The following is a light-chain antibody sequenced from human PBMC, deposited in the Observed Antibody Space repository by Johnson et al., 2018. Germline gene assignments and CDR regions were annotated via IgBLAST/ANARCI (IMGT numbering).Light chain of an antibody. V-gene: IGLV1-51*02. Sequence: QSVLTQPPSVSAAPGQKVTISCSGSSSNIGNNYVSWYQQLPGTAPKLLIYENNKRPSGIPDRFSGSKSGTSATLGITGLQTGDEADYYCGTWYSSLSAGSVFGTGTKVTVL. J-gene: IGLJ1*01. CDR1: SSNIGNNY. CDR2: ENN. CDR3: GTWYSSLSAGSV.